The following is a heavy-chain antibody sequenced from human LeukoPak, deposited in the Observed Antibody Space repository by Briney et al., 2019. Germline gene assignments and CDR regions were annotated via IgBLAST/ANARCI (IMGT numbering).Heavy chain of an antibody. V-gene: IGHV6-1*01. CDR2: TYSRSRWYN. Sequence: SQTLSLTCVISEDSVSSNSATWNWLRQSPSRGLEWLGRTYSRSRWYNDYAVSVKGRITINPDTSKNQFSLQLNSVTPDDTAVYYCARDGSAWYFDYWGQGTLVTVSS. D-gene: IGHD6-25*01. CDR3: ARDGSAWYFDY. CDR1: EDSVSSNSAT. J-gene: IGHJ4*02.